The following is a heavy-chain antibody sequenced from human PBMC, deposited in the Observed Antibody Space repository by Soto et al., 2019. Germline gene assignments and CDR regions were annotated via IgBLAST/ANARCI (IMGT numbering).Heavy chain of an antibody. Sequence: ASVKVSCKASGYTFTSYDINWVRQATGQGLEWMGWMNPNSGNTGYAQKFQGRVTMTRNTSISTAYMELSSLRSEDTAVYYCARAYSSSWKNWFDPWGQGTLVTSPQ. CDR2: MNPNSGNT. J-gene: IGHJ5*02. D-gene: IGHD6-13*01. CDR3: ARAYSSSWKNWFDP. CDR1: GYTFTSYD. V-gene: IGHV1-8*01.